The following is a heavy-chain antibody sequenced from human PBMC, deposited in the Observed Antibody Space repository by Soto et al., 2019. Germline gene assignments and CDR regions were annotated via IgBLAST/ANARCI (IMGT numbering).Heavy chain of an antibody. CDR3: AKGSAAAEGKGG. Sequence: PGGSLRLSCAASGFTFSNYDMSWVRQAPGKGLEWVSYISSSGDSIYYADSVKGRFTISRDNAKNTLYLQMNSLRAEDTALYYCAKGSAAAEGKGGWGQGTTVTVPS. J-gene: IGHJ6*02. V-gene: IGHV3-11*01. CDR2: ISSSGDSI. CDR1: GFTFSNYD. D-gene: IGHD6-13*01.